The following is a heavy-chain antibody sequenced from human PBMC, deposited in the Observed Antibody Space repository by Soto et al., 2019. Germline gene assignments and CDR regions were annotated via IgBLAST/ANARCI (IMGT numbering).Heavy chain of an antibody. J-gene: IGHJ5*02. CDR1: GFTFSHYW. V-gene: IGHV3-74*01. D-gene: IGHD1-26*01. Sequence: GGSLRLSCAASGFTFSHYWMHWVRQTPGKGLVWVSRINPAGTITNYADSVEGRFTISRDNADSALFLQMNSLSAEDTAIYYCPSDTLGRRVPWGQGPLATVS. CDR3: PSDTLGRRVP. CDR2: INPAGTIT.